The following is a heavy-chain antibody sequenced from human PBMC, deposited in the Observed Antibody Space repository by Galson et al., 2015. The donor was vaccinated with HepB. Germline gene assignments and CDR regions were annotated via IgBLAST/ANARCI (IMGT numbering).Heavy chain of an antibody. CDR2: ISSSSSTI. CDR1: GFTFSSYS. CDR3: ARARITMVRGVSRWFDP. D-gene: IGHD3-10*01. Sequence: SLRLSCAASGFTFSSYSMNWVRQAPGKGLEWVSYISSSSSTIYYADSVKGRFTISRDNAKNSLYLQMNSLRDEDTAVYYCARARITMVRGVSRWFDPWGQGTLVTVSS. J-gene: IGHJ5*02. V-gene: IGHV3-48*02.